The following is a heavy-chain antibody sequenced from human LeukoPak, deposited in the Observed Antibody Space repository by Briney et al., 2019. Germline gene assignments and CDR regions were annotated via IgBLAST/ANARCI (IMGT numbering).Heavy chain of an antibody. J-gene: IGHJ5*02. CDR3: ARGIRFLGWLSPSRTRNWFDP. D-gene: IGHD3-3*01. V-gene: IGHV4-34*01. Sequence: SETLSLTCAVYGGSFSGYYWSWIRQPPGKGLEWIGEINHSGSTNYNPSLKSRVTISVDTSKNQFSLKLSSVTAADTAVYYCARGIRFLGWLSPSRTRNWFDPWGQGTLVTVSS. CDR2: INHSGST. CDR1: GGSFSGYY.